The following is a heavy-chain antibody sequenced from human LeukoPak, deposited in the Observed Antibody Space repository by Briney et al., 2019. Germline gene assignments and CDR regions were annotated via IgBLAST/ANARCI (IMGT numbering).Heavy chain of an antibody. Sequence: SETLSLTCAVYGGSFSGYYWNCIRQPPGKGLEWIGEINHSGSTNYNPSLKSRVTISVDTSKNQFSLKLSSVTAADTAVYYCAREMMVLWGQGTLVTVSS. D-gene: IGHD3-10*01. CDR1: GGSFSGYY. V-gene: IGHV4-34*01. J-gene: IGHJ4*02. CDR2: INHSGST. CDR3: AREMMVL.